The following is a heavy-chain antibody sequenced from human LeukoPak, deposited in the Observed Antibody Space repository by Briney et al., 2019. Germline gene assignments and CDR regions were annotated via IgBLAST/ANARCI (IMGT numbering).Heavy chain of an antibody. V-gene: IGHV3-21*01. Sequence: GGSLRLSCAASGFTFSSYSMNWVRQAPGKGLEWVSSISSSSSYIYYADSVKGRFTISRDNAKNSLYLQMNSLRAEDTAVYYCARDRGDGQRLFDYWGQGTLVTVSS. J-gene: IGHJ4*02. CDR3: ARDRGDGQRLFDY. CDR2: ISSSSSYI. D-gene: IGHD6-25*01. CDR1: GFTFSSYS.